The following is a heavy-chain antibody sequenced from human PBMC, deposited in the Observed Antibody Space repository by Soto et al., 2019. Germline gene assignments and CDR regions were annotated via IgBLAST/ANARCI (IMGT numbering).Heavy chain of an antibody. CDR1: GFALSTSGVG. CDR2: IYWNDDK. Sequence: QITLKESGPTLVKPTQTLTLTCTFSGFALSTSGVGVGWIRQSPGKALEWVALIYWNDDKRYSPSLKSRLTITKDTPKNQVVLTMTNMDPVDTATYYCAHTLSSADYVSWYYDLWCRGTLVTVAS. CDR3: AHTLSSADYVSWYYDL. D-gene: IGHD4-17*01. V-gene: IGHV2-5*01. J-gene: IGHJ2*01.